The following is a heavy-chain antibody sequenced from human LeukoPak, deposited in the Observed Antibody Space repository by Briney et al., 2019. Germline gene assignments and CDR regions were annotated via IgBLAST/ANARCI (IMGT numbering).Heavy chain of an antibody. CDR3: ARDTLYYYDSSGYDY. D-gene: IGHD3-22*01. V-gene: IGHV3-7*01. CDR1: GFTFSSYW. Sequence: PGGSLRLSCAASGFTFSSYWMSWVRQAPGKGLEWVANIKQDGSEKYYVDSVKGRFTISRDNAKNSLYLQMNSLRAEDTAVYYCARDTLYYYDSSGYDYWGRGTLVTVSS. CDR2: IKQDGSEK. J-gene: IGHJ4*02.